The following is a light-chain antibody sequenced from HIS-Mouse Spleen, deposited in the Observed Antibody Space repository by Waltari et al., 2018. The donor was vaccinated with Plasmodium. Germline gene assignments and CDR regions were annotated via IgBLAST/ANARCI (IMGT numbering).Light chain of an antibody. CDR1: QSISSY. V-gene: IGKV1-39*01. Sequence: QMTQSPYSLSASVGERVTITCRASQSISSYLNWYQQKPGKAPKLLIYAASSLQSGVPSRFSGSGSGTDFTLTISSLQPEDFATYYCQQSYSTLYTFGQGTKLEIK. CDR2: AAS. J-gene: IGKJ2*01. CDR3: QQSYSTLYT.